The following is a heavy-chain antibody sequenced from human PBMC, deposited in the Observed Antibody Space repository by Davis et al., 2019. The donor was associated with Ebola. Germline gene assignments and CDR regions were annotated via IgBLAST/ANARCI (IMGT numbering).Heavy chain of an antibody. CDR2: ISGSGGST. CDR3: ASSPPYYDFWSGYYDY. V-gene: IGHV3-23*01. D-gene: IGHD3-3*01. Sequence: GESLKISCAASGFTFSSYAMSWVRQAPGKGLEWVSAISGSGGSTYYADSVKGRFTISRDNSKNTLYLQMNSLRAEDTAVYYCASSPPYYDFWSGYYDYWGQGTLVTVSS. CDR1: GFTFSSYA. J-gene: IGHJ4*02.